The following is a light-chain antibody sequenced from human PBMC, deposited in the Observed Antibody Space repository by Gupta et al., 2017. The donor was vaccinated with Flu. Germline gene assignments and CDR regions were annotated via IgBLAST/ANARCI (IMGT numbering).Light chain of an antibody. V-gene: IGKV1-5*03. CDR3: QQYNSYSYT. Sequence: ASQSISSWLAWYQQKPGKAPKLLIYKASSLASGVPSRFSGSGSGTEFTLTISSLQPDDFATYYCQQYNSYSYTFGQGTKLEIK. CDR2: KAS. CDR1: QSISSW. J-gene: IGKJ2*01.